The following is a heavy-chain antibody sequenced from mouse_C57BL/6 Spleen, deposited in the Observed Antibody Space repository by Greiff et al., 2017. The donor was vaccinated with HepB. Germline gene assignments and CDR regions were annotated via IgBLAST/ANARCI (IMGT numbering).Heavy chain of an antibody. CDR1: GFSLTSYG. J-gene: IGHJ3*01. Sequence: VKLMESGPGLVQPSQSLSITCTVSGFSLTSYGVHWVRQSPGKGLEWLGVIWSGGSTDYNAAFISRLSISKDNSKSQVFFKMNSLQADDTAIYCCAREAAQATSFAYWGQGTLVTVSA. V-gene: IGHV2-2*01. CDR3: AREAAQATSFAY. D-gene: IGHD3-2*02. CDR2: IWSGGST.